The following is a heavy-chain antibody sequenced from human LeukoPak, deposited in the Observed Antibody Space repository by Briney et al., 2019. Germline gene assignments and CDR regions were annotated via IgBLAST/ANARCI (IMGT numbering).Heavy chain of an antibody. D-gene: IGHD1-26*01. CDR1: GFAFDDYA. V-gene: IGHV3-43D*03. CDR2: ISWDGGST. J-gene: IGHJ4*02. CDR3: AKDMGASGSYPSGFDY. Sequence: GGSLRLSCAASGFAFDDYAMHWVRQAPGKGLEWVSLISWDGGSTYYADSVKGRFTISRDNSKNSLYLQMNSLRAEDTALYYCAKDMGASGSYPSGFDYWGQGTLVTVSS.